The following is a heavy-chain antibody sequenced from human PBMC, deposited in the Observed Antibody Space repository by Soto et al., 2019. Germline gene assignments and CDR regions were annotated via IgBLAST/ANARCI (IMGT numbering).Heavy chain of an antibody. D-gene: IGHD4-17*01. CDR1: GFTFSSYA. V-gene: IGHV3-30-3*01. Sequence: QVQLVESGGGVVQPGRSLRLSCAASGFTFSSYAMHWVRQAPGKGLEWVAVISYDGSNKYYADSVKGRFTISRDNSKNTLYLQMNSLRAEDTAVYYRARDPTTVRWLQLEGVFDYWGQGTLVTVSS. J-gene: IGHJ4*02. CDR2: ISYDGSNK. CDR3: ARDPTTVRWLQLEGVFDY.